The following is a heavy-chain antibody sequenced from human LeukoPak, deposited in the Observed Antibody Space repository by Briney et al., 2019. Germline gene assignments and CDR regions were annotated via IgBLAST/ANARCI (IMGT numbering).Heavy chain of an antibody. Sequence: PGGALRLSCVASGVAFSSYRMNWVRQAPGKGLEWVSPISSSSSYIYYADSAKGRFTISRDNAKNSLYPQMNSLRAEDTAVYYCARGRGLDVWGQGATVTVSS. CDR2: ISSSSSYI. CDR3: ARGRGLDV. CDR1: GVAFSSYR. V-gene: IGHV3-21*01. J-gene: IGHJ6*02.